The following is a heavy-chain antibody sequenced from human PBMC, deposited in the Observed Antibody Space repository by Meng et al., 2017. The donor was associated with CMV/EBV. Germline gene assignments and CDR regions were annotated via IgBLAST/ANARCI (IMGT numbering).Heavy chain of an antibody. Sequence: GASLKISCAASGFTFSDYYMSWIRQAPGKGLEWVSYISSSGSTIYYADSVKGRFTISRDNAKDSLYLQMNSLRAEDTAVYYCARDQGVVPAAIGYYYYGMDVWGQGTTVTVSS. CDR1: GFTFSDYY. CDR2: ISSSGSTI. V-gene: IGHV3-11*01. J-gene: IGHJ6*02. D-gene: IGHD2-2*01. CDR3: ARDQGVVPAAIGYYYYGMDV.